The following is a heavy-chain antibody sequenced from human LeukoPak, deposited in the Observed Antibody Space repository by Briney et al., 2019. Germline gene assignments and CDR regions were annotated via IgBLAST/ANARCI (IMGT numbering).Heavy chain of an antibody. Sequence: GGSLRLSCAASGFTFSSYAMHWVRQAPGKGLEWVAVISYDGSNKYYADSVKGRFTISRDNSKNTLYLRMNSLRAEDTAVYYCARDESGSYYFDYWGQGTLVTVSS. CDR3: ARDESGSYYFDY. J-gene: IGHJ4*02. CDR1: GFTFSSYA. CDR2: ISYDGSNK. D-gene: IGHD1-26*01. V-gene: IGHV3-30-3*01.